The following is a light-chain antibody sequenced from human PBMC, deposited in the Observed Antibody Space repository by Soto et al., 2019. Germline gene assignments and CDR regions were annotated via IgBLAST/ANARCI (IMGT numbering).Light chain of an antibody. J-gene: IGLJ3*02. V-gene: IGLV4-60*02. Sequence: QSVLTQSSSASASLGSSVKLTCSLSSGHNSNISAWHQQQPGKAPRYLMKLESSGSYNKGSGVPDRFSGSSSGADRYLTISNLQFEDEADYYCETWDSSTRVFGGGTKLTVL. CDR3: ETWDSSTRV. CDR1: SGHNSNI. CDR2: LESSGSY.